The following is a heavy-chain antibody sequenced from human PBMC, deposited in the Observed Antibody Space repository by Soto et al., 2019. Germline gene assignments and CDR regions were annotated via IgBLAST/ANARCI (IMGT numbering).Heavy chain of an antibody. CDR2: INHSGST. V-gene: IGHV4-34*01. CDR3: ARGPGAHRGMDV. D-gene: IGHD4-17*01. Sequence: SETLSLTCAVYGGSFSGYYWSWIRQPPGKGLEWIGEINHSGSTNYNPSLKSRVTISVDTSKNQFSLKLSSVTAADTAVYYCARGPGAHRGMDVWGQGTTVTVSS. J-gene: IGHJ6*02. CDR1: GGSFSGYY.